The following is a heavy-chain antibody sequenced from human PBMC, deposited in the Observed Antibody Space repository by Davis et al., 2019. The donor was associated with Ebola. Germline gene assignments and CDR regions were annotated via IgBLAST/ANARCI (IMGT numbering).Heavy chain of an antibody. J-gene: IGHJ4*02. CDR2: VRQDGSSK. CDR3: ARDRGWLQFDY. CDR1: GFTFSTSW. V-gene: IGHV3-7*01. Sequence: PGGSLRLSCAASGFTFSTSWMSWVRQAPGKGLEWVAHVRQDGSSKYYVDSVKGRFSISRDNAKNSLYLQMNSLRAEDTAVYYCARDRGWLQFDYWGQGTLVTVSS. D-gene: IGHD5-24*01.